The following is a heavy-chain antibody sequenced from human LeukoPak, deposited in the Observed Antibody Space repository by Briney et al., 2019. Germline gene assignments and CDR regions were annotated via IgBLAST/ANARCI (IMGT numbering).Heavy chain of an antibody. J-gene: IGHJ5*02. CDR2: IYYSGST. CDR3: ARGYCGGDCFEPTNWFDP. Sequence: PSETLSLTCTVSGGSISSGGYYWSWIRQHPGKGLEWIGYIYYSGSTYYNPSLKSRVTISVDTSKNQFSLKLSSVTAADTAVYYCARGYCGGDCFEPTNWFDPWGQGTLVTVSS. V-gene: IGHV4-31*03. CDR1: GGSISSGGYY. D-gene: IGHD2-21*02.